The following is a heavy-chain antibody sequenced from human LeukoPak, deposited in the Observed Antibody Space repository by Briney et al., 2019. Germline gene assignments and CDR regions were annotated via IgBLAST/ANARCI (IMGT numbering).Heavy chain of an antibody. CDR2: ISAYNGNT. CDR1: GYTFTSYG. Sequence: GASVKVSCKAFGYTFTSYGISWVRQAPGQGLEWMGWISAYNGNTNYAQKLQGRVTMTTDTSTSTAYMELRSLRADDTAVYYCARVADLWFGEFYFDYWGRGTLVTVSS. V-gene: IGHV1-18*01. D-gene: IGHD3-10*01. CDR3: ARVADLWFGEFYFDY. J-gene: IGHJ4*02.